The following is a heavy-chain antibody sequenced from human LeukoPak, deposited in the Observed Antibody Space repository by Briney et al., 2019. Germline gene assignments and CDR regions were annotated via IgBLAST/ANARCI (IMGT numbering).Heavy chain of an antibody. V-gene: IGHV4-39*01. D-gene: IGHD2-2*02. Sequence: PSETLSLTCTVSGGSISSSSYYWGWIRQPPGKGLEWIGSIYYSGSTYYNPSLKSRVTISVDTSKNQFSLKLSSVTAADTAVYYCARHPPDIVVVPAAIPLDDYRGQGTLVTVSS. CDR1: GGSISSSSYY. CDR2: IYYSGST. CDR3: ARHPPDIVVVPAAIPLDDY. J-gene: IGHJ4*02.